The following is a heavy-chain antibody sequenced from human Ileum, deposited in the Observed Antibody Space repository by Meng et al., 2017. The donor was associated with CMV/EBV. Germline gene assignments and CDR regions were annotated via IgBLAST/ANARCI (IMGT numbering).Heavy chain of an antibody. CDR2: IDTNTGNP. J-gene: IGHJ4*02. Sequence: CKTSGYTFTNNNIIWVRRAPGQGPEWMGWIDTNTGNPTYAQGFTGRFVFSLDTSVNTAYLQISSLKAEDTAVYYCARDGLSGRYFDYWGQGTLVTVSS. CDR3: ARDGLSGRYFDY. CDR1: GYTFTNNN. D-gene: IGHD1-26*01. V-gene: IGHV7-4-1*02.